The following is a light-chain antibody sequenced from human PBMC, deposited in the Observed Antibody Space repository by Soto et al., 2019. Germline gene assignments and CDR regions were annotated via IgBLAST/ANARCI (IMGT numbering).Light chain of an antibody. CDR2: EVS. J-gene: IGLJ1*01. Sequence: QSALTQPRSVSGSPGQSVTISCTGTNSDVGGYNYVSWYQQHPGKAPKVMIYEVSKRPPGVPDRFSGSKSGNTASLTVSGLQADDEADYYCSSYAGSDNFVFGTGTKVTVL. V-gene: IGLV2-11*01. CDR3: SSYAGSDNFV. CDR1: NSDVGGYNY.